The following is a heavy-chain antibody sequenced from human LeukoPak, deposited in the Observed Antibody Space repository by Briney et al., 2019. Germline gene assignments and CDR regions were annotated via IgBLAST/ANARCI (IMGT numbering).Heavy chain of an antibody. CDR2: ISYDGSNK. V-gene: IGHV3-30-3*01. D-gene: IGHD3-16*01. J-gene: IGHJ4*02. CDR1: GFTFSSYA. Sequence: GGSLRLSCAASGFTFSSYAMHWVRQAPGKGLEWVAVISYDGSNKYYADSVKGRFTISRDNSKNTLYLQMNSLRAEDTAVYYCARDGLLGYFDYWGQGTLVTVSS. CDR3: ARDGLLGYFDY.